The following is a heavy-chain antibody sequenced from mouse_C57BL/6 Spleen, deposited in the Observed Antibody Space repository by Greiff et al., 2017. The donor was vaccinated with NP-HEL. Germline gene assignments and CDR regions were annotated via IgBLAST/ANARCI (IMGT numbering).Heavy chain of an antibody. V-gene: IGHV14-3*01. CDR2: IDPANGNT. Sequence: EVQLQQSVAELVRPGASVKLSCTASGFNIKNTYMHWVKQRPEQGLEWIGRIDPANGNTKYAPKFQGKATITADTSSNQAYLQHSSVTSRDTAIFFCAKGSPFAYWGQGTMVTVSA. CDR3: AKGSPFAY. J-gene: IGHJ3*01. D-gene: IGHD1-1*02. CDR1: GFNIKNTY.